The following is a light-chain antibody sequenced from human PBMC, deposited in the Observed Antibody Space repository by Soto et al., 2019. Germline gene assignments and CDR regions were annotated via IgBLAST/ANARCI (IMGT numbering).Light chain of an antibody. Sequence: DIQLTQSPSFLSASVGDRVTITFLASQVISSYLAWYQQKPGKAPKLLIYAASTLQSGVPSRFSGSGSGTEFTLTISSLQPEDFATYYCQQLNSYPRTFGQGTRLEIK. CDR1: QVISSY. V-gene: IGKV1-9*01. CDR2: AAS. J-gene: IGKJ5*01. CDR3: QQLNSYPRT.